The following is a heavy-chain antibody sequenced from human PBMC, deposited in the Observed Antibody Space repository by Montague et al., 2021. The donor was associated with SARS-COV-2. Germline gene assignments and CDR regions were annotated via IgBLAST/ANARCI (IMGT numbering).Heavy chain of an antibody. D-gene: IGHD3-22*01. J-gene: IGHJ3*02. CDR2: IYTSGST. CDR1: GGSISGGSDY. Sequence: TLSLTCTGSGGSISGGSDYWSWIRQPAGKGLEWIGGIYTSGSTNYNPSLKSRVTISVDTSKNQFSLKLSSVTAADTAVYYCARVPPYYYDSSGYYSGALDIWGQGTMVTVSS. V-gene: IGHV4-61*02. CDR3: ARVPPYYYDSSGYYSGALDI.